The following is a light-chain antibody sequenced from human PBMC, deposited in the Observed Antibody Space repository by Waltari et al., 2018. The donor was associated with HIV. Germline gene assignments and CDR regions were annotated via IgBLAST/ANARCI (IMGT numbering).Light chain of an antibody. CDR1: SSNIGSNY. CDR2: RNN. CDR3: AAWDDSLSGWV. V-gene: IGLV1-47*01. Sequence: QSVLTQPPSASGTPGQRVTLSCSGSSSNIGSNYVYWYHQSPCAPPKLLILRNNQRPAGAPDRFSGSKSGTAASLAISGLRSEDEADYYCAAWDDSLSGWVFGGGTKLTVL. J-gene: IGLJ3*02.